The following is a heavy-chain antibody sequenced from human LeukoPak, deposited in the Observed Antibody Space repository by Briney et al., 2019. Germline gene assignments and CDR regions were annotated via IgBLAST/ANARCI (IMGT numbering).Heavy chain of an antibody. D-gene: IGHD2-21*02. CDR1: GGSISSNAYY. V-gene: IGHV4-39*07. J-gene: IGHJ4*02. CDR2: INHSGST. Sequence: SETLSLTCTVSGGSISSNAYYWAWIRQPPGKGLEWIGEINHSGSTNYNPSLKSRVTISVDTSKNQFSLELSSVTAADTAVYYCARGPPYIVVVTAIGFFDYWGQGTLVTVSS. CDR3: ARGPPYIVVVTAIGFFDY.